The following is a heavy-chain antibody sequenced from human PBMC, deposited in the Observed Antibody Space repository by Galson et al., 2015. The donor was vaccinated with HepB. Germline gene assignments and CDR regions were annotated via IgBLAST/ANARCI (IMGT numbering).Heavy chain of an antibody. J-gene: IGHJ5*01. CDR2: VDPEDGET. V-gene: IGHV1-69-2*01. Sequence: VKVSCKVSGYTFTDYYMHWVQQAPGKGLEWMGLVDPEDGETIYAEKFQGRVTITADTSTDTAYMELSSLRSEDTAVYYCATQGGQQQLVNGARFDPWGQGTLVTVSS. CDR3: ATQGGQQQLVNGARFDP. D-gene: IGHD6-13*01. CDR1: GYTFTDYY.